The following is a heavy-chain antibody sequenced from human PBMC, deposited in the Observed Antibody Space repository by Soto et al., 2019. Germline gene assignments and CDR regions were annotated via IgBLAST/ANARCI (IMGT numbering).Heavy chain of an antibody. CDR3: XXXRTTSVFTTCLN. Sequence: EVQLVESGGVLVQPGRSLRLSCAASGFTFNDYAMHWVRQAPGKGLEWVSSISXXSXXXXXXXSVKXRFTXSRXNAXXXXXXXXXXXXXXXXXXXXXXXXRTTSVFTTCLNWGQGTLVAVSS. J-gene: IGHJ4*02. CDR2: ISXXSXXX. CDR1: GFTFNDYA. V-gene: IGHV3-9*01. D-gene: IGHD3-16*01.